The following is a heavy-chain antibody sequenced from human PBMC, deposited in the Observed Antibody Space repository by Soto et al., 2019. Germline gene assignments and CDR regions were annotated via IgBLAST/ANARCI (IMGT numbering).Heavy chain of an antibody. CDR3: ARDVTLQLEARGSWFDP. CDR2: ISYDGSNK. V-gene: IGHV3-30-3*01. CDR1: GFTFSSYA. D-gene: IGHD1-1*01. J-gene: IGHJ5*02. Sequence: QVQLVESGGGVVQPGRSLRLSCAASGFTFSSYAMHWVRQAPGKGLEWVAVISYDGSNKYYADSVKGRFTISRDNSKNTLYLQMNSLRAEDTAVYYCARDVTLQLEARGSWFDPWGQGTLVTVSS.